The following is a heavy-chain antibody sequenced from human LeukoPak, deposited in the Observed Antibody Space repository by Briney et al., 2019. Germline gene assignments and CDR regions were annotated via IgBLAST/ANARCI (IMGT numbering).Heavy chain of an antibody. CDR2: ISNSGVSR. J-gene: IGHJ4*02. CDR1: GFTFSNYA. D-gene: IGHD6-19*01. V-gene: IGHV3-23*01. CDR3: AKGEFGSGWPN. Sequence: PGGSLRLSCAASGFTFSNYAMNWVRQAPRKGLEWGSGISNSGVSREYADSVRGRFTISRDNSKNTLYLQMNSLRAEDTAVYYCAKGEFGSGWPNWGQGSLVTVSS.